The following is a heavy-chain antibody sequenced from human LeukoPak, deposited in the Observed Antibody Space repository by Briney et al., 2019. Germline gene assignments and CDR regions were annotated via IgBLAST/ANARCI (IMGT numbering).Heavy chain of an antibody. D-gene: IGHD1-26*01. CDR2: ISSSSSYI. V-gene: IGHV3-21*01. J-gene: IGHJ4*02. CDR1: GFTFSSYS. Sequence: PGGSLRLSCAASGFTFSSYSMNWVRQAPGKGLEWVSSISSSSSYIYYADSVKGRFTISRDNAKNSLYLQMNSLRAEDTAVYYCARDLGGGVVAYFDYWGQGTLVTVSS. CDR3: ARDLGGGVVAYFDY.